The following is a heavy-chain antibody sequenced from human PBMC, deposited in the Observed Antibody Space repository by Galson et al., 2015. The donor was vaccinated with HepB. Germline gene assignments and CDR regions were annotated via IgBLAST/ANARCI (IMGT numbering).Heavy chain of an antibody. D-gene: IGHD3-10*01. CDR1: GYTLTELS. V-gene: IGHV1-24*01. CDR3: ATLRITMVRGVIITSGAFDI. Sequence: SVKVSCKVSGYTLTELSMHWVRQAPGKGLEWMGGFDPEDGETIYAQKFQGRVTMTEDTSTDTAYMELSSLRSEDTAVYYCATLRITMVRGVIITSGAFDIWGQGTMVTVSS. J-gene: IGHJ3*02. CDR2: FDPEDGET.